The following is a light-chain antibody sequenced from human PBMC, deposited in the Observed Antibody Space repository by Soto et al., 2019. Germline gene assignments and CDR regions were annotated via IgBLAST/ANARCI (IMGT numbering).Light chain of an antibody. J-gene: IGLJ1*01. V-gene: IGLV2-14*01. Sequence: QSVLTQPASVSGSPGQSITISCTGTSSDVGGYNYVSWYQQHPGKAPKLMIYEVSNRPSGVSNRFSVSKSGNTASLPISGLQAEDEDDYFCSSYGGTSTSYVFGTGTKVTVL. CDR1: SSDVGGYNY. CDR3: SSYGGTSTSYV. CDR2: EVS.